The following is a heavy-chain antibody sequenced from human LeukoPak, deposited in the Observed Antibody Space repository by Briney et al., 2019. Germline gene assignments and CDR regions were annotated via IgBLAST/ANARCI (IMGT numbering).Heavy chain of an antibody. V-gene: IGHV1-69*04. Sequence: ASVKVSCKASGGTFSSYAISWVRQAPGQGLEWMGRIIPILGIANYAQKFQGRVTITADKSTSTAYMELSSLRSEDTAVYYCARADSSGWSFAFDIWGQGTMVTVSS. D-gene: IGHD6-19*01. CDR1: GGTFSSYA. CDR2: IIPILGIA. J-gene: IGHJ3*02. CDR3: ARADSSGWSFAFDI.